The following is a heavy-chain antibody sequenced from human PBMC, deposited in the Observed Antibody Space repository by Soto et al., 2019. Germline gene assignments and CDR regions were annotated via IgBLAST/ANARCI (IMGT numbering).Heavy chain of an antibody. V-gene: IGHV1-2*02. CDR1: GYTITGYY. J-gene: IGHJ3*01. Sequence: ASVKLACKTSGYTITGYYMHCVRQAPGEGLEWVGWINPNSGGTEYAQKFQGRVTMTRDTSISTAYMELSRLRFDDTAVYYCARDQCQVRAALNALDFCGPGTMVTVS. D-gene: IGHD2-2*01. CDR3: ARDQCQVRAALNALDF. CDR2: INPNSGGT.